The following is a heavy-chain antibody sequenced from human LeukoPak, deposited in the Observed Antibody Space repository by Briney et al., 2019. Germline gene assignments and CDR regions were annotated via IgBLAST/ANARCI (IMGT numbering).Heavy chain of an antibody. CDR3: AKDQDPHSYGSGSYAPFDH. Sequence: GGSLRLSCVASGFSFPTHAMGWVRQAPGKGLEWVSHISGSGGSTKYSGSVKGRFTISRDNSKNTLYLQINSLGADDTAVYYCAKDQDPHSYGSGSYAPFDHWGQGTLVTVSS. CDR1: GFSFPTHA. D-gene: IGHD3-10*01. CDR2: ISGSGGST. J-gene: IGHJ4*02. V-gene: IGHV3-23*01.